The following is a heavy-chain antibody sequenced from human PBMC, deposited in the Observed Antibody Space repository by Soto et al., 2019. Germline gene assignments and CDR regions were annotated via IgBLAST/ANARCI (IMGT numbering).Heavy chain of an antibody. CDR3: ARDPMSSSHREGFDY. J-gene: IGHJ4*02. CDR1: GGSTSSYY. Sequence: KPSETLSLTCTVSGGSTSSYYWSWIRQPPGKGLKWIGYIYYSGSTNYNPSLKSRVTISVDTSKNQFSLKLSSVTAADTAVYYCARDPMSSSHREGFDYWGQGTLVTVSS. V-gene: IGHV4-59*01. CDR2: IYYSGST. D-gene: IGHD6-6*01.